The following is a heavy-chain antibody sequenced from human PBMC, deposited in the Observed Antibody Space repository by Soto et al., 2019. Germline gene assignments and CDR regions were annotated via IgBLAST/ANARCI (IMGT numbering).Heavy chain of an antibody. J-gene: IGHJ5*02. CDR2: IYHSGST. V-gene: IGHV4-4*02. CDR1: GGSISSSNW. CDR3: ARDRTAMVKGGHDWFDP. Sequence: PSETLSLTCAVSGGSISSSNWWSWVRQPPGKGLEWIGEIYHSGSTNYNPSLKSRVTISVDKSKNQFSLKLSSVTAADTAVYYCARDRTAMVKGGHDWFDPWGQGTLVTVSS. D-gene: IGHD5-18*01.